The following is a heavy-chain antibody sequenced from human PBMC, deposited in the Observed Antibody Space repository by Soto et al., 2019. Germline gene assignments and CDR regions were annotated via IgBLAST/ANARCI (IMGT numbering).Heavy chain of an antibody. V-gene: IGHV4-4*09. J-gene: IGHJ4*02. CDR3: ARRNYDEEGYFFDF. Sequence: QVQLRESGPGLVRPSETLSLTCTVSGGSITGYYWSWIRLPPGKGLEWIGYIYDSGTTTYNAALKSRVSISAETSKSQFSLNLRSVTAADTAIYYCARRNYDEEGYFFDFWGQGVLVTVSS. CDR1: GGSITGYY. D-gene: IGHD4-17*01. CDR2: IYDSGTT.